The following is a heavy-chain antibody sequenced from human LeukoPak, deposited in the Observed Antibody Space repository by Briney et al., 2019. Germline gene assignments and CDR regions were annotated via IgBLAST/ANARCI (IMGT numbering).Heavy chain of an antibody. CDR1: GGSFSGYY. D-gene: IGHD6-13*01. CDR2: INHSGST. J-gene: IGHJ6*03. CDR3: ARGWPQSYSSSSESSSYMDV. V-gene: IGHV4-34*01. Sequence: SETLSLTCAVYGGSFSGYYWSWIRQPPGKGLEWIGEINHSGSTNYNPSLKSRVTISVVTSKNQFSLKLSSVTAADTAVYYCARGWPQSYSSSSESSSYMDVWGKGTTVTVSS.